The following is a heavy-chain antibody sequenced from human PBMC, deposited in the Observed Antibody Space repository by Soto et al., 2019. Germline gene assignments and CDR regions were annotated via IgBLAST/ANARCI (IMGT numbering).Heavy chain of an antibody. CDR2: IKQDGSEK. V-gene: IGHV3-7*01. CDR1: GFTFSNYW. D-gene: IGHD3-16*01. CDR3: ATYAHHTFDS. Sequence: EVQLVESGGGLVQPGGSLRLSCAASGFTFSNYWMSWVRQAPGKGPEWVANIKQDGSEKNYVDSVEGRFTISRDNAKNSLYLQMNSLRAEDTAVYYCATYAHHTFDSWGQGTLVTFSS. J-gene: IGHJ5*01.